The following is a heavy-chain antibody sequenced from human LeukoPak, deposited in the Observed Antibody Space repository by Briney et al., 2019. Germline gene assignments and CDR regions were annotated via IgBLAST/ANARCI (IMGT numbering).Heavy chain of an antibody. D-gene: IGHD3-22*01. CDR3: ASHYDSSGYYAHDY. J-gene: IGHJ4*02. CDR1: GFTFSSYW. CDR2: ISGSGGGT. Sequence: GGSLRLSCAASGFTFSSYWMSWVRQAPGKGLEWVSSISGSGGGTYSADSVKGRFTISRDNAKNSLYLQMNSLRAEDTAVYYCASHYDSSGYYAHDYWGQGTLVTVSS. V-gene: IGHV3-23*01.